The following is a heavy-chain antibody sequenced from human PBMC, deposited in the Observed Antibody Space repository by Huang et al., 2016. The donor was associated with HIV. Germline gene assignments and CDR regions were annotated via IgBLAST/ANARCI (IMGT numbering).Heavy chain of an antibody. V-gene: IGHV1-69*13. J-gene: IGHJ4*02. CDR3: ARGSLEYSVSSSLDY. D-gene: IGHD4-4*01. Sequence: QVQLLQSGAEVKKPGSSVKVSCKASGGPFRSYSIAWVRQAPGQGLEWMASLMPVLDSPNYEQKLQGRVRVTADESTSTGYMELRDLRPDDTAVYFCARGSLEYSVSSSLDYWGQGTHVTVSS. CDR2: LMPVLDSP. CDR1: GGPFRSYS.